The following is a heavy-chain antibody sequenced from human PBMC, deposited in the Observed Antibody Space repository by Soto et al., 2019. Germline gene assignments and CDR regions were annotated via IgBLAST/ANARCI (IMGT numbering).Heavy chain of an antibody. CDR1: GFTFSSYG. D-gene: IGHD2-21*01. V-gene: IGHV3-30*18. J-gene: IGHJ6*02. Sequence: GGSLRLSCAASGFTFSSYGMHWVRQAPGKGLEWVAVISYDGRNKYYADSVKGRFTISRDKSKNTPYLQMGSLRPEDTAVYYCVKDCRNCWAHYYGMDVWGQGTTVTVSS. CDR2: ISYDGRNK. CDR3: VKDCRNCWAHYYGMDV.